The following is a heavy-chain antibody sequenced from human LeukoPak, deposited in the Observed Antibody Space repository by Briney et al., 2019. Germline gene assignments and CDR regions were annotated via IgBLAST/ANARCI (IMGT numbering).Heavy chain of an antibody. CDR2: IIPIFGTA. V-gene: IGHV1-69*01. J-gene: IGHJ4*02. D-gene: IGHD4-23*01. CDR1: GGTFSSYA. Sequence: SLKVSCKASGGTFSSYAISWVRQAPGQGLEWMGGIIPIFGTANYAQKFQGRVTITADESTSTAYMELSSLRSGDTAVYYCARVNGGKSHFDCWGQGTLVTVSS. CDR3: ARVNGGKSHFDC.